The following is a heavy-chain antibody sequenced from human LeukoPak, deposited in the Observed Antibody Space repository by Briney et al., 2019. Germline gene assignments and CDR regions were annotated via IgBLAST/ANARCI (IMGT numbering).Heavy chain of an antibody. CDR3: ARHRIDTSGYYLHYFDY. CDR1: GFTVSSNY. J-gene: IGHJ4*02. V-gene: IGHV4-39*01. D-gene: IGHD3-22*01. CDR2: IYYSGNT. Sequence: PGGSLRLSCAVSGFTVSSNYMSWVRQPPGKGLEWIGSIYYSGNTYYNPSLKSRVTISVDTSKNQFSLKLSSVTAADTAVYYCARHRIDTSGYYLHYFDYWGQGTLVTVSS.